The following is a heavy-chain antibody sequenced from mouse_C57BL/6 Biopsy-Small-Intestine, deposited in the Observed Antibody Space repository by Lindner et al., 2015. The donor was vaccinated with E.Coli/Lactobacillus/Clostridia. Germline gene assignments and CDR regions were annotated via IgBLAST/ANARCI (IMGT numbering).Heavy chain of an antibody. D-gene: IGHD1-1*01. Sequence: VQLQESGGDLVKPGGSLKLSCAASGFTFSDYGMHWVRQAPEKGLEWVAYISSGSSTIYYADTVKGRFTISRDNAKNTLFLQMTSLRSEDTAMYYCARRFITTVVASYYVMDYWGQGTSVTVSS. J-gene: IGHJ4*01. V-gene: IGHV5-17*01. CDR3: ARRFITTVVASYYVMDY. CDR2: ISSGSSTI. CDR1: GFTFSDYG.